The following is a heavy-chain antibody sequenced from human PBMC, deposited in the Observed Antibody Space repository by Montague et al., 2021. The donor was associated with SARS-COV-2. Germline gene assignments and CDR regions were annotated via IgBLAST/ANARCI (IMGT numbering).Heavy chain of an antibody. CDR2: XXWGDDK. J-gene: IGHJ4*02. CDR3: ARTHYDILAGYYIAFDY. V-gene: IGHV2-70*01. CDR1: GFSLSTSGMC. D-gene: IGHD3-9*01. Sequence: PALVKPTQTLTLTCTFSGFSLSTSGMCVSWIRQPPGKALEWLAHXXWGDDKYYSTSLKTRLTISKNTSKIQVVLTMTNMGPVDTATYYCARTHYDILAGYYIAFDYWGQGTLVTVSS.